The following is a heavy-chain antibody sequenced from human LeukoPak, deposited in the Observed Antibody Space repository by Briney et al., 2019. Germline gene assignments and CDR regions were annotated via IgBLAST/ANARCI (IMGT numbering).Heavy chain of an antibody. CDR2: IWFDGSHE. V-gene: IGHV3-33*06. J-gene: IGHJ4*02. Sequence: PGGSLRLSREASGFNFNNYGMHWARQAPGKGLEWVAAIWFDGSHEQYADSVNGRSTNHGDNFKNRLCMEMNALTAGDTAIYYCAKGASDFGDSYIDHWGQGTPVTVSS. CDR3: AKGASDFGDSYIDH. D-gene: IGHD4-17*01. CDR1: GFNFNNYG.